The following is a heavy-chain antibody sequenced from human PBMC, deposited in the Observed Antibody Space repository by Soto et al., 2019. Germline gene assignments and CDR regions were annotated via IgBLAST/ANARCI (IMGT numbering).Heavy chain of an antibody. Sequence: SETLCLTYTVSGGSISGGGYYWSWIRQHPGKGLEWIGYIYYSGSTYYNPSLKSRVTISVDTSKNQFSLKLSSVTAADTAVYYCARAAYGSGSYLFDYWGQGTLVTVSS. J-gene: IGHJ4*02. CDR1: GGSISGGGYY. CDR2: IYYSGST. V-gene: IGHV4-31*03. CDR3: ARAAYGSGSYLFDY. D-gene: IGHD3-10*01.